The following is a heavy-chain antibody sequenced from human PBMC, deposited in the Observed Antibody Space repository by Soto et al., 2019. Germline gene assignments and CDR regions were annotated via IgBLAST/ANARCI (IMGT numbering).Heavy chain of an antibody. J-gene: IGHJ3*02. CDR2: IYYSGST. CDR1: GGSISSGGYS. Sequence: PSETLSLTCAVSGGSISSGGYSWSWIRQPPGKGLEWIGNIYYSGSTNYNPSLKSRVTISVDTSKKQFSLKLSSVTAADTAVYFCATERRGSGYVDDFDIWGQGTMVTVSS. D-gene: IGHD3-22*01. CDR3: ATERRGSGYVDDFDI. V-gene: IGHV4-61*08.